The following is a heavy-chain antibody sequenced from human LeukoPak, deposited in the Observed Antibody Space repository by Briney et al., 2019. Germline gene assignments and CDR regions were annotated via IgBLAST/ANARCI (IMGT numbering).Heavy chain of an antibody. V-gene: IGHV3-30-3*01. CDR2: ISYDGSNK. J-gene: IGHJ4*02. Sequence: GGSLRLSCAASGFTFSSYAMHWVRQAPGKGLEWVAVISYDGSNKYYADSVKGRFTISRDNSKNTLYLQMNSLRAEDTAVYYCARAVGALDYWGQGTLVTVSS. CDR1: GFTFSSYA. D-gene: IGHD1-26*01. CDR3: ARAVGALDY.